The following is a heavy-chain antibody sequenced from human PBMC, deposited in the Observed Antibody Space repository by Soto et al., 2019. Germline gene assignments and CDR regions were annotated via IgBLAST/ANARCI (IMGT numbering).Heavy chain of an antibody. CDR3: ARISREQWLHYYYYGMDV. Sequence: QVTLKESGPVLVKPTETLTLTCTVSGFSLSNARMGVSWIRQPPGKALEWLAHIFSNDEKSYSTSLKSRLTISKDTTKSQVVLTMTNMDPVDTATYYWARISREQWLHYYYYGMDVWGQGTTVTVSS. D-gene: IGHD6-19*01. J-gene: IGHJ6*02. CDR2: IFSNDEK. CDR1: GFSLSNARMG. V-gene: IGHV2-26*01.